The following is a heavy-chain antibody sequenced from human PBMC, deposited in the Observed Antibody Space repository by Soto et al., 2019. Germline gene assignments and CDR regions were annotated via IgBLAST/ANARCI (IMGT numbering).Heavy chain of an antibody. J-gene: IGHJ6*02. CDR3: ARLGGSYPPYYYYGMDV. V-gene: IGHV5-10-1*01. D-gene: IGHD1-26*01. Sequence: PGESLKISCKGSGYSFTSYWISWVRQMPGKGLEWMGRIDPSDSYTNYSPSFQGHVTISADKSISTVYLQWSSLKASDTAMYYCARLGGSYPPYYYYGMDVWGQGTTVTVSS. CDR1: GYSFTSYW. CDR2: IDPSDSYT.